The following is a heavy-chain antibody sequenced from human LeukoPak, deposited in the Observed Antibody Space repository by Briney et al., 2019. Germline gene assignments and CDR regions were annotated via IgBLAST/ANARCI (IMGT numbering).Heavy chain of an antibody. CDR3: ARGNYYGMDV. CDR2: LSTSGGNT. CDR1: GFTFSSYA. Sequence: GGSLRLSCAASGFTFSSYAMSWVRLPPGKGLQWVSSLSTSGGNTYYADSVKGRFTISSDNAKNTLYLQMNSLGAEDTAAYYCARGNYYGMDVWGQGTTVIVSS. J-gene: IGHJ6*02. D-gene: IGHD3-10*01. V-gene: IGHV3-23*01.